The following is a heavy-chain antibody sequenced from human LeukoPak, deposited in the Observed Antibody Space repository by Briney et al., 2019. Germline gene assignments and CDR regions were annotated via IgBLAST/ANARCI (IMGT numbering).Heavy chain of an antibody. CDR1: GFTFSSYG. CDR3: ANGYCTNGVCYPYYYYYMDV. J-gene: IGHJ6*03. CDR2: ISYDGSNK. V-gene: IGHV3-30*18. D-gene: IGHD2-8*01. Sequence: PGGSLRLSCAASGFTFSSYGMHWVRQAPGKGLEWVAVISYDGSNKYYADSVKGRFTISRDNSKKTLYLQMNSLRAEDTAVYYCANGYCTNGVCYPYYYYYMDVWGKGTTVTVSS.